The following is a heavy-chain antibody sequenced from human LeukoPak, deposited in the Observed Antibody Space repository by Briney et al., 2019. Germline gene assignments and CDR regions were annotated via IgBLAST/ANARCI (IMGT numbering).Heavy chain of an antibody. D-gene: IGHD6-19*01. V-gene: IGHV4-59*08. CDR1: GGTLSPYY. CDR2: ISYSGST. Sequence: PSETLSLTCTVPGGTLSPYYWSWIRQPPGKGLEWIAHISYSGSTNYNPSIMSRVTITVDTSKNQFSLKLSSVAAADTAVYYWARHDSGWDLYWGQGTLVTVSS. J-gene: IGHJ4*02. CDR3: ARHDSGWDLY.